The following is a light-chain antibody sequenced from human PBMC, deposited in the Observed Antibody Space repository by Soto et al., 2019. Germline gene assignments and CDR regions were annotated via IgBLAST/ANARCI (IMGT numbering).Light chain of an antibody. J-gene: IGKJ4*01. V-gene: IGKV4-1*01. CDR1: QSVLYIPTNKNY. CDR2: WAS. CDR3: QQYFTTPRLG. Sequence: DILMTQSPDSLAVSLGERATINCKSSQSVLYIPTNKNYLAWYQQKPGQPPKLLIYWASTRESGVPDRFSGSGSGTDFTLTISSLQAEDVAVYYCQQYFTTPRLGFXGGTKVDIK.